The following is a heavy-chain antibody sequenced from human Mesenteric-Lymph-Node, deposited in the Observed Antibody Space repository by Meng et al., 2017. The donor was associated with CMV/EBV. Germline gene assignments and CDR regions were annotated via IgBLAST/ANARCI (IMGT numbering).Heavy chain of an antibody. CDR1: GFTFSTYN. CDR3: ARDSSTVGIFGVVIMGMDV. Sequence: GESLKISCAASGFTFSTYNMNWVRQAPGKGLVWVSRINSDGSSTSYADSVKGRFTISRDNAKNTLYLQMNSLRAEDTAVYYCARDSSTVGIFGVVIMGMDVWDQGTTVTVSS. V-gene: IGHV3-74*01. J-gene: IGHJ6*02. CDR2: INSDGSST. D-gene: IGHD3-3*01.